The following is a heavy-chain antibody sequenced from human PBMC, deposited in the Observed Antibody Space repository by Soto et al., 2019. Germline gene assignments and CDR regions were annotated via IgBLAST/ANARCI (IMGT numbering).Heavy chain of an antibody. CDR3: ARVGLDGVDAFDI. V-gene: IGHV3-21*01. CDR1: GFTFSSYS. D-gene: IGHD2-8*01. Sequence: QGGSLRLSCAASGFTFSSYSMNWVRQAPGKGLEWVSSISSSSSYIYYADSVKGRFTISRDNAKNSLYLQMNSLRAEDTAVYYCARVGLDGVDAFDIWGQGTMVTVSS. CDR2: ISSSSSYI. J-gene: IGHJ3*02.